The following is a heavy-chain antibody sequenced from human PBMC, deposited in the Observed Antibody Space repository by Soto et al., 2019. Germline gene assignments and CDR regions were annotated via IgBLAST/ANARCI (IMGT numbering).Heavy chain of an antibody. Sequence: GSLSLSCSASCFTFSDYYMSWIRQAPGKGLEWVSYISSSGSTIYYADSVKGRFTISRDNAKNSLYLQMNSLRAEDTAVYYCARRYCSRRSCYWGFDFWGQGTLVTVSS. CDR3: ARRYCSRRSCYWGFDF. CDR2: ISSSGSTI. V-gene: IGHV3-11*01. CDR1: CFTFSDYY. D-gene: IGHD2-15*01. J-gene: IGHJ4*02.